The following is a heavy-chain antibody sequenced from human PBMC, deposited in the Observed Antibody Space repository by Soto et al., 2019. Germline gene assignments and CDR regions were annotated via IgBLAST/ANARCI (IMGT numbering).Heavy chain of an antibody. CDR3: AKDRGIIVKAGDAFDV. CDR1: GFSFSTYP. Sequence: EVQLLESGGGLVQPGGSLRLSCATSGFSFSTYPMSWVRQAPGKGLEWVTAISANGRGTSYADSVKGRFTILRDRSKNTVSLQMDSLRAEDTAVYYCAKDRGIIVKAGDAFDVWGQGTKVTVSS. V-gene: IGHV3-23*01. D-gene: IGHD3-16*02. J-gene: IGHJ3*01. CDR2: ISANGRGT.